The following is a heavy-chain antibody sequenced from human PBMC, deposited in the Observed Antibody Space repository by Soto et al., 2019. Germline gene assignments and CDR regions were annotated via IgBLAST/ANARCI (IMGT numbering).Heavy chain of an antibody. D-gene: IGHD6-19*01. CDR2: SYYRGNT. CDR3: AGRMAVGGRGGPYDYFDL. CDR1: GGSVTTYY. Sequence: QVQLQESGPGLVKPSETLSLTCTVSGGSVTTYYWSWIRLPPGKGLERLGQSYYRGNTDYSLSLKSRLYSSTDTSTNQLSLRLSSVACADTAVYYCAGRMAVGGRGGPYDYFDLWGRGTLLTVSS. V-gene: IGHV4-59*02. J-gene: IGHJ2*01.